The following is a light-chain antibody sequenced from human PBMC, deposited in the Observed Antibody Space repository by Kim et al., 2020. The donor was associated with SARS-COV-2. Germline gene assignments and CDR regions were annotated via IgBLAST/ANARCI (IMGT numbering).Light chain of an antibody. V-gene: IGKV1-39*01. CDR1: QSITSY. Sequence: DIQMTQSPSSLSASVGDRVTITCRASQSITSYLTWYQHKPGKAPKLLIYAASSLQSGVPSRFSGSGSGTDFTLTISSLQPEEFATYYCQQSYSIPQTFGGGTKVDIK. CDR2: AAS. CDR3: QQSYSIPQT. J-gene: IGKJ4*01.